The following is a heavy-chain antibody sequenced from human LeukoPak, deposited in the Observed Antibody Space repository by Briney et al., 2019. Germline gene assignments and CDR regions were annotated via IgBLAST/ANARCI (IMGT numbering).Heavy chain of an antibody. CDR2: IIPIFGTA. V-gene: IGHV1-69*05. D-gene: IGHD3-9*01. J-gene: IGHJ6*03. CDR1: GGTFSSYA. CDR3: ARFDGNYYYYMDV. Sequence: SVKVSCKASGGTFSSYAISWVRQAPGQGLEWMGRIIPIFGTANYAQKFQGRVTITTDESTSTAYMELSSLRSEDTAVYYCARFDGNYYYYMDVWGKGTTVTVSS.